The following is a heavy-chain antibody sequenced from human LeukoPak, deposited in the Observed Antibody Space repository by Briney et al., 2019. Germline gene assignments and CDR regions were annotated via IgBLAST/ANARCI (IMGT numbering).Heavy chain of an antibody. V-gene: IGHV2-5*01. CDR3: AHRAWEQQLAEKNYYYYYMDV. CDR2: IYWNDDK. Sequence: ESGPTLLKPTQTLTLTCTFSGFSLSTSGVGVGWIRQPPGKALEWLALIYWNDDKRYSPSLKSRLTITKDTSKNQVVLTMTNMDPVDTATYYCAHRAWEQQLAEKNYYYYYMDVWGKGTTVTVSS. D-gene: IGHD6-13*01. J-gene: IGHJ6*03. CDR1: GFSLSTSGVG.